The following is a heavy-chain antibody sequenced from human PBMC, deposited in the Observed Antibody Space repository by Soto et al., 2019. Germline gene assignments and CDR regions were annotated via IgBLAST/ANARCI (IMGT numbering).Heavy chain of an antibody. V-gene: IGHV1-8*01. CDR1: GYTFTSYD. CDR2: MNPNSGNT. CDR3: ARRGIAAAGYYYYYYFDL. D-gene: IGHD6-13*01. J-gene: IGHJ2*01. Sequence: GASVKVSCKASGYTFTSYDINWVRQATGQGLEWMGWMNPNSGNTGYAQKFQGRVTMTRNTSISTAYMELSSLGSEDAAVYYCARRGIAAAGYYYYYYFDLWGRGTLATVSS.